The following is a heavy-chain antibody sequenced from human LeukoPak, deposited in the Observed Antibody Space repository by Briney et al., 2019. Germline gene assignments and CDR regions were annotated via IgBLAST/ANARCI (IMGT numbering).Heavy chain of an antibody. Sequence: GGSLRLSCAASGFTFSSYDMHWVRQAPGKGLEWVAFIRYDGSNKYYADSVKGRFTISRDNSKNTLYLQMNSLRAEDTAVYYCAREGPGWAAAAGKPFNWFDPWGQGTLVTVSS. CDR2: IRYDGSNK. V-gene: IGHV3-30*02. CDR3: AREGPGWAAAAGKPFNWFDP. D-gene: IGHD6-13*01. J-gene: IGHJ5*02. CDR1: GFTFSSYD.